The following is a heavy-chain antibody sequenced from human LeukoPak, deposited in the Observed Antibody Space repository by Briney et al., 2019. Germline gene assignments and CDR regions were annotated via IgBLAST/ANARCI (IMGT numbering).Heavy chain of an antibody. J-gene: IGHJ4*02. CDR1: GYRFTTFG. CDR2: INPYNGNR. D-gene: IGHD3-10*01. CDR3: ARFQASEFRGFDH. Sequence: GASVKVSCKTSGYRFTTFGINWVRQAPGQGLGWMGWINPYNGNRYYAKKFQGRFNMTTDTSTSTVHLELQTLTSDDTAIYYCARFQASEFRGFDHWGQGTLITVSS. V-gene: IGHV1-18*01.